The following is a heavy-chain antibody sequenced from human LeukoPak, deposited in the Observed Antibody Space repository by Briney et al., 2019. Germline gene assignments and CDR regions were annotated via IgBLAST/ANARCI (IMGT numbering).Heavy chain of an antibody. J-gene: IGHJ3*02. CDR2: ISSSGSTI. V-gene: IGHV3-11*04. Sequence: GGSLRLSCAASGFTFSDYYMSWIRQAPGKGLEWVSYISSSGSTIYYADSVKGRFTISRDNAKNSLYLQMNSLRAEDTAVYYCARDKKIAGIAEVGTLWGSFNIWGQGKMVTLFS. D-gene: IGHD7-27*01. CDR1: GFTFSDYY. CDR3: ARDKKIAGIAEVGTLWGSFNI.